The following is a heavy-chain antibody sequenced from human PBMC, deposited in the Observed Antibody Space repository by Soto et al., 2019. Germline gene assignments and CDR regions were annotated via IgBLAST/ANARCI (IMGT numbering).Heavy chain of an antibody. J-gene: IGHJ5*02. V-gene: IGHV4-31*03. D-gene: IGHD3-10*01. CDR1: GGSISSGGYY. CDR3: AREVGELHNNWFDP. Sequence: SETLSLTCTVSGGSISSGGYYWSWIRQHPGKGLEWIGYIYYSGSTYYNPSLKSRVTISVDTSKNQFSLKLSSVTAADTAVYYCAREVGELHNNWFDPWGQGTLVTVSS. CDR2: IYYSGST.